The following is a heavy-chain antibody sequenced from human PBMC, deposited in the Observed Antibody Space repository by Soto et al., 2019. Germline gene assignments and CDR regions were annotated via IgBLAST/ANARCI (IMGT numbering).Heavy chain of an antibody. CDR3: ARDKITGLFDY. D-gene: IGHD2-8*02. Sequence: SETLSLTCTVSGGSISGYYWTWVRQPPGTGLEWIGEINHSGSTNYNPSLKSRATISVDTSKNQFSLKLTSVTAADTAVYYCARDKITGLFDYWGQGTLVTVSS. J-gene: IGHJ4*02. V-gene: IGHV4-34*01. CDR2: INHSGST. CDR1: GGSISGYY.